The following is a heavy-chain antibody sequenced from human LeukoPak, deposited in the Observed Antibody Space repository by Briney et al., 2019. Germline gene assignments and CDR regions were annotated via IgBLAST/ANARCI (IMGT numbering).Heavy chain of an antibody. Sequence: SETLSLTCTVSGGSISSYYWSWIGQPPGKGLEWIGYIYYSGSANYHPSLKSRVTISVDTSKNRFSLRLSSVTAADTAVYYCARVTGYMVEDYFDYWGQGTLVTVSS. J-gene: IGHJ4*02. CDR1: GGSISSYY. V-gene: IGHV4-59*01. CDR3: ARVTGYMVEDYFDY. CDR2: IYYSGSA. D-gene: IGHD6-13*01.